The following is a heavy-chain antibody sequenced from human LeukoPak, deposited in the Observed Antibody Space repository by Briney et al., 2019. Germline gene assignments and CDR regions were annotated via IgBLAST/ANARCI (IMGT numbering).Heavy chain of an antibody. CDR3: ARASTTVTTLGPYYYGMDV. V-gene: IGHV3-33*08. J-gene: IGHJ6*02. CDR1: GFTFSSYG. D-gene: IGHD4-17*01. CDR2: IWNGGSNK. Sequence: GGSLRLSCAASGFTFSSYGMRWVRQAPGKGLERVAVIWNGGSNKYYADSVKGRFTISRDNSKNTLYLQMNSLRAEDTAVYYCARASTTVTTLGPYYYGMDVWGQGTTVTVSS.